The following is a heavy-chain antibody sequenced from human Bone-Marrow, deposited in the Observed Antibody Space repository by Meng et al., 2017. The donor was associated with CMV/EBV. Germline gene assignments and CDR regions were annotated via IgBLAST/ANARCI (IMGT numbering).Heavy chain of an antibody. CDR2: INQDGSGK. D-gene: IGHD2-8*01. CDR3: VGAYFERYCFNGECYNFHYYYGMDV. CDR1: GFTFSSYA. V-gene: IGHV3-7*04. Sequence: GGSLRLSCAASGFTFSSYAMSWVRQAPGKGLEWVANINQDGSGKYYLGSVKGRFTISRDNAKNSLYLQMNSLRAEDTAVYYCVGAYFERYCFNGECYNFHYYYGMDVWGQGTTVTVSS. J-gene: IGHJ6*02.